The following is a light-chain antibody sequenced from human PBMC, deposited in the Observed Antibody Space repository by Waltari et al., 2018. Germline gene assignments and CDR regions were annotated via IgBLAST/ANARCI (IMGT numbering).Light chain of an antibody. V-gene: IGKV3-11*01. J-gene: IGKJ1*01. CDR2: DAF. CDR3: QQRANWPPT. CDR1: QSVGRL. Sequence: EIVLTQSPATLSLSPWERATLSCRASQSVGRLLAWYQQKPGQPPRLLMYDAFNRATGVPARFGGSGSGTDFTLTISSLEPEDFAVYYCQQRANWPPTFGQGTKVEIK.